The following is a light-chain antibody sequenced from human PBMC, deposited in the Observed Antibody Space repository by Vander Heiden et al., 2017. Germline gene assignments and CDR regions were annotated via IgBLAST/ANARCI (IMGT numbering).Light chain of an antibody. V-gene: IGLV3-1*01. CDR3: QAWDSSIVV. J-gene: IGLJ2*01. CDR1: KLGDKY. Sequence: SYELTQPPSVSVSPGQTASITCSGDKLGDKYACWYQQKPGQSPVLVIYQDSKRPSGIPVRFSGSNSGNTATLTISGTQAMDEADYYCQAWDSSIVVFGGGTKLTGL. CDR2: QDS.